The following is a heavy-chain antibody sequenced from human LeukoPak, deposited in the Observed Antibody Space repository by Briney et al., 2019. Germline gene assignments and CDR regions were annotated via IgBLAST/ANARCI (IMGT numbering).Heavy chain of an antibody. Sequence: GGSLRLSCSASGFTFSSYAMSWVRQAPGKGLEWVSAISGSGGSTYYADSVKGRFTISRDNSKNTLYLQMNSLRAEDTAVYYCAKDQRDYYYYYMDVWGKGTTVTVSS. J-gene: IGHJ6*03. V-gene: IGHV3-23*01. CDR3: AKDQRDYYYYYMDV. CDR1: GFTFSSYA. CDR2: ISGSGGST.